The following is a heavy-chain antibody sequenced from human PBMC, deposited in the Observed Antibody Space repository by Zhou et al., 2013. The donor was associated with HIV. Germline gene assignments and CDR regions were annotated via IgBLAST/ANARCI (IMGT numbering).Heavy chain of an antibody. CDR2: FDPEDVMT. CDR3: AREATYYGYWDAFDI. J-gene: IGHJ3*02. Sequence: QVQLLQSGAEVKPPGASVRVSCKVVGYTLANLAIHWVRRPPGQGLEWMGGFDPEDVMTVYAQKFEGRVTLTQDASSDTAYMSMSGLTSDDTAVYYCAREATYYGYWDAFDIWGQGTMVTVSS. CDR1: GYTLANLA. D-gene: IGHD3-3*01. V-gene: IGHV1-24*01.